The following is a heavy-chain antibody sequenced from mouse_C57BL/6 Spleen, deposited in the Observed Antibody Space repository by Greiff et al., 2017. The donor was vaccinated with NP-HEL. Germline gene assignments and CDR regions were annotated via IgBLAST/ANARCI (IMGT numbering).Heavy chain of an antibody. CDR2: ISYDGSN. D-gene: IGHD1-1*01. V-gene: IGHV3-6*01. Sequence: EVKLMESGPGLVKPSQSLSLTCSVTGYSITSGYYWNWIRQFPGNKLEWMGYISYDGSNNYNPSLKNRISITRDTSKNQFFLKLNSVTTEDTATYYCARGLRSATGYFDVWGTGTTVTVSS. CDR3: ARGLRSATGYFDV. J-gene: IGHJ1*03. CDR1: GYSITSGYY.